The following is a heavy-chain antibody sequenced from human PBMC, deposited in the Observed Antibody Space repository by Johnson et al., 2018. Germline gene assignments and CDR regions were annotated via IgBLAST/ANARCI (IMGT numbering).Heavy chain of an antibody. CDR3: ARGVAGPHYYYYGMDG. Sequence: VQLVESGGGLVKPGGSRRLSCAASGFTFSSYSMNWVRQAPGKGLEWVSSISSSSSDIYYADSVKGRFTTARDNAKNTLYLQKNSLGAEDTAVYYCARGVAGPHYYYYGMDGWGQGTTVTVSS. CDR2: ISSSSSDI. CDR1: GFTFSSYS. D-gene: IGHD6-13*01. J-gene: IGHJ6*02. V-gene: IGHV3-21*03.